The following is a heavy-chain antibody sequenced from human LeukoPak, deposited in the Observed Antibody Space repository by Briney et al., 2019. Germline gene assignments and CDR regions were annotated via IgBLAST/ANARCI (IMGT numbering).Heavy chain of an antibody. CDR1: GYTFISYS. CDR2: INTNTGNP. CDR3: ARDILSSGWYDDYYYYMDV. J-gene: IGHJ6*03. Sequence: ASVKVSCKASGYTFISYSMNWVRQAPGQGLEWMGWINTNTGNPTYAQGFTGRFVFSLDTSVRTAYLQINSLKAEETAVYYCARDILSSGWYDDYYYYMDVWGKGTTVTVSS. V-gene: IGHV7-4-1*02. D-gene: IGHD6-19*01.